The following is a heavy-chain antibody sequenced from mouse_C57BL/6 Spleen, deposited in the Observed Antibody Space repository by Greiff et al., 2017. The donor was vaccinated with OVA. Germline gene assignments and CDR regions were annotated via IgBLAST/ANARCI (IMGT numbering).Heavy chain of an antibody. J-gene: IGHJ1*03. V-gene: IGHV3-6*01. CDR1: GYSITSGYS. CDR3: AREGYYYRYFDV. D-gene: IGHD1-1*01. CDR2: ISYDGSN. Sequence: EVKLMESGPGLVKPSQSLSLTCSVTGYSITSGYSWNWIRQFPGNKLEWMGYISYDGSNNYNPSLKNRISITRDTSKNQFFLKLNSVTTEDTATYYCAREGYYYRYFDVWGTGTTVTVSS.